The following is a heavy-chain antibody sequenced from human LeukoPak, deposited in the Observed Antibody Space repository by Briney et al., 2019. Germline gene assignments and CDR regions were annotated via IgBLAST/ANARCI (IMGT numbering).Heavy chain of an antibody. CDR2: ISWNSGSI. J-gene: IGHJ5*02. Sequence: GGSLRLSCAASGFTFDDYAMHWVRQAPGKGLEWVSGISWNSGSIGYADSVKGRFTISRDNAKNSLYLQMNSLRAEDTALYYCAKDRSGYDLVGRNWFDPCGQGTLVTVSS. CDR1: GFTFDDYA. D-gene: IGHD5-12*01. V-gene: IGHV3-9*01. CDR3: AKDRSGYDLVGRNWFDP.